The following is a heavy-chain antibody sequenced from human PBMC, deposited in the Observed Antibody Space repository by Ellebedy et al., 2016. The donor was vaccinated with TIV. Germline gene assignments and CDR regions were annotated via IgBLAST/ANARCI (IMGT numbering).Heavy chain of an antibody. CDR1: GFTFSSYS. CDR3: AREAPIVDPSNWFDP. Sequence: GESLKISXAASGFTFSSYSMNWVRQAPGKGLEWVSSISSSSSYTNYADSVKGRFTISRDNAKNSLYLQMNSLRAEDTAVYYCAREAPIVDPSNWFDPWGQGTLVTVSS. D-gene: IGHD3-22*01. V-gene: IGHV3-21*04. J-gene: IGHJ5*02. CDR2: ISSSSSYT.